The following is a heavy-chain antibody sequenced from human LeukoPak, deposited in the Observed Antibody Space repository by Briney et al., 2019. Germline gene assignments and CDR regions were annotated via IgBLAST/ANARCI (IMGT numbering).Heavy chain of an antibody. Sequence: GGSLRLSCAASEFILSDYAMGWVRQAPGKGVEGVSTIDKTTYPTFYADSVKGRFTIPRDNSKNTLYLQMNSLRTEDTAVYSAKFEGATIPGWFNDNSGQGILVTVSS. CDR2: IDKTTYPT. CDR1: EFILSDYA. D-gene: IGHD6-19*01. CDR3: KFEGATIPGWFNDN. V-gene: IGHV3-23*05. J-gene: IGHJ4*02.